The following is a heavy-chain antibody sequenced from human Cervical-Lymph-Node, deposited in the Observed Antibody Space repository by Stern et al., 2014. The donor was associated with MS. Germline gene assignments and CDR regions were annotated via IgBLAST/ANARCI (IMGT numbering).Heavy chain of an antibody. CDR3: ATSITMIVVVIRGHDAFDI. V-gene: IGHV3-7*01. D-gene: IGHD3-22*01. CDR2: IKQDGSEK. Sequence: EMQLVESGGGLVQPGGSLRLSCAASGFTFSSYWMSWVRQAPGKGLEWVANIKQDGSEKYYVDSVKGRFTISRDNAKNSLYLQMNSLRAEDTAVYYCATSITMIVVVIRGHDAFDIWGQGTMVTVSS. CDR1: GFTFSSYW. J-gene: IGHJ3*02.